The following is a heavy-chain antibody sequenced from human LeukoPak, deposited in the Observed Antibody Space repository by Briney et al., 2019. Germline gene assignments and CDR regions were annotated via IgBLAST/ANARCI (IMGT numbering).Heavy chain of an antibody. Sequence: RGASVKVSCKASGYTFTGYYMHWVRQAPGQGLEWMGWINPNSGGTNYAQKFQGRVTMTRDTSISTAYMELSRLRSDDTAVYYCAREGRGYSYGSDYWGQGTLVTVSS. D-gene: IGHD5-18*01. CDR3: AREGRGYSYGSDY. J-gene: IGHJ4*02. CDR2: INPNSGGT. V-gene: IGHV1-2*02. CDR1: GYTFTGYY.